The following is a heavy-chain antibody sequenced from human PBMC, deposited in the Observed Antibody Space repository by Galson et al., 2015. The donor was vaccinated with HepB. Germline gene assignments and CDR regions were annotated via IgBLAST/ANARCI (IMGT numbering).Heavy chain of an antibody. CDR3: ARDRDSGQDGYSYGYDY. CDR2: ISYDGSSK. V-gene: IGHV3-30-3*01. Sequence: SLRLSCAASGFTFSSYAMHWVRQAPGKGLEWVAVISYDGSSKYYADSVKGRSTISRDNSQNTLYLQMNSLRAEDTAVYYCARDRDSGQDGYSYGYDYWGQGTLVTVSS. D-gene: IGHD5-18*01. CDR1: GFTFSSYA. J-gene: IGHJ4*02.